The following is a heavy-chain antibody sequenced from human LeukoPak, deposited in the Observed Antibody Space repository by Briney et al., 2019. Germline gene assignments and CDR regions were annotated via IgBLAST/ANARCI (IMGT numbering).Heavy chain of an antibody. Sequence: PSETLSLTCSVSGGSISSGSYYGSWIRQPAGTGLEWIGRIYTSGTTYYNPSLKSRVSISVDTSKNQFSLRLNSVTAADTAVYYCTRESGNTFVRGARYYSFYMDVWGTGTTVTVSS. CDR1: GGSISSGSYY. D-gene: IGHD3-10*01. CDR2: IYTSGTT. V-gene: IGHV4-61*02. J-gene: IGHJ6*03. CDR3: TRESGNTFVRGARYYSFYMDV.